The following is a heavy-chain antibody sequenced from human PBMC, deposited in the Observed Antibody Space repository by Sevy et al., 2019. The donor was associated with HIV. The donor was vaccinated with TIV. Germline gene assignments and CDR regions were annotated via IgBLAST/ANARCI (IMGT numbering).Heavy chain of an antibody. J-gene: IGHJ6*02. Sequence: GGSLRLSCAASGFTFSDHGMHWVRQAPGKGLDWVAAISYDGNNRYYADSVKGRFTISRDNSKNTVYLEMNSLRNEDTAIYFCANAYSGSYSHSYLYALDVWGQGTTVTVSS. V-gene: IGHV3-30*18. CDR1: GFTFSDHG. D-gene: IGHD1-26*01. CDR3: ANAYSGSYSHSYLYALDV. CDR2: ISYDGNNR.